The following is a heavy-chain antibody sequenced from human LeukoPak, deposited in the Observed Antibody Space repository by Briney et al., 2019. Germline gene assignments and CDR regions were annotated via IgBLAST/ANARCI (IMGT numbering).Heavy chain of an antibody. J-gene: IGHJ3*02. CDR2: IYYSGST. V-gene: IGHV4-39*07. CDR1: GGSVSSSDYY. CDR3: AREGYRFYDSSGYYYRYAFDI. Sequence: PSETLSLTCTVSGGSVSSSDYYWGWIRQPPGKGLEWIGSIYYSGSTFYNPSLKSRVTISVDTSKNRFSLKLSSVTAADTAVYYCAREGYRFYDSSGYYYRYAFDIWGQGTMVTVSS. D-gene: IGHD3-22*01.